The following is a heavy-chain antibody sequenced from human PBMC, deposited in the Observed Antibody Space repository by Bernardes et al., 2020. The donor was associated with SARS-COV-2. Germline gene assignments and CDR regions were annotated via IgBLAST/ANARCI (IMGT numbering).Heavy chain of an antibody. CDR2: INAGNGNT. CDR3: ARANGHFWYFDL. V-gene: IGHV1-3*01. CDR1: GYPFTSYA. D-gene: IGHD2-8*01. J-gene: IGHJ2*01. Sequence: ASVKVSCKASGYPFTSYAMHWVRQAPGQRLEWMGWINAGNGNTMYSEKLQGRVTITRDTSASTAYMELSSLRSEDTAVYYCARANGHFWYFDLWGRGTLVTVSS.